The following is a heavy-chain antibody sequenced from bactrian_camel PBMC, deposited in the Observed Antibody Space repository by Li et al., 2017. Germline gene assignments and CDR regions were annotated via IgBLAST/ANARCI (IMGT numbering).Heavy chain of an antibody. J-gene: IGHJ6*01. CDR3: AAGWTVVAGC. D-gene: IGHD6*01. V-gene: IGHV3S53*01. CDR1: GDTQNTAY. Sequence: LVESGGGSVEAGGSLRLSCAYSGDTQNTAYMAWFRQFPGRDREGVAAIHRDGRTKYGDRVKGRFTISRDNAKNTVYLQMNRLKPEDTAVYYCAAGWTVVAGCRGQGTQVTVS. CDR2: IHRDGRT.